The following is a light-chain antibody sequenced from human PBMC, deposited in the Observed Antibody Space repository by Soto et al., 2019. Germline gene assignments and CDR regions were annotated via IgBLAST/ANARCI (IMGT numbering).Light chain of an antibody. Sequence: QSVLTQPPSASLAPGQTVTISCSGSSSNIGSHTVNWYQHLPGTAPKLLIYSNTQRPLGVPVRFSGSKSGTSASLAISGLQSEDEAEYYCAAWDDRLYVFGTGTKVTVL. CDR3: AAWDDRLYV. CDR2: SNT. V-gene: IGLV1-44*01. CDR1: SSNIGSHT. J-gene: IGLJ1*01.